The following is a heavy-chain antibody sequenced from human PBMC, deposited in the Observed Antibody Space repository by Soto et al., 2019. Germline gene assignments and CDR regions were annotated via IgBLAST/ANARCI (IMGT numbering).Heavy chain of an antibody. J-gene: IGHJ5*02. CDR3: TRRYTWNDYYFDP. CDR1: GGSIRVQSYY. V-gene: IGHV4-39*01. D-gene: IGHD1-20*01. Sequence: SETLSLTCTVSGGSIRVQSYYWTWIRQTPGKGLEWVGSSYYSGTSYFNPALKGRVTISVDTSTNQFSLRLTSVTAADTAVYYCTRRYTWNDYYFDPWGQGTLVTVSS. CDR2: SYYSGTS.